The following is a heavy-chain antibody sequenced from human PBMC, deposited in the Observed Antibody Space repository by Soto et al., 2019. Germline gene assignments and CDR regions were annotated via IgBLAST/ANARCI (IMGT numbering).Heavy chain of an antibody. Sequence: GVYLTLSCASSCFPFLSYVMHLGLQAPGQGLEWVAVIWYDGSNKYYADSVKGRFTISRDNSKNTLYLQMNSLRAEDTAVYYCARGLDSSGYYSEFDSSGQRNLV. CDR1: CFPFLSYV. V-gene: IGHV3-33*01. CDR3: ARGLDSSGYYSEFDS. J-gene: IGHJ4*02. CDR2: IWYDGSNK. D-gene: IGHD3-22*01.